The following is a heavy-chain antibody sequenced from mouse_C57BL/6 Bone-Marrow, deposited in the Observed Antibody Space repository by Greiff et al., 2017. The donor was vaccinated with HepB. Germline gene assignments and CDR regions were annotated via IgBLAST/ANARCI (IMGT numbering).Heavy chain of an antibody. J-gene: IGHJ3*01. CDR3: ARGGNWDLFAY. D-gene: IGHD4-1*01. CDR1: GYTFTSYW. V-gene: IGHV1-61*01. CDR2: IYPSDSET. Sequence: QVQLQQPGAELVRPGSSVKLSCKASGYTFTSYWMDWVKQRPGQGLEWIGNIYPSDSETHYNQKFKDKATLTVDKSSSTAYMQLSSLTSEDSAVYYCARGGNWDLFAYWGQGTLVTVSA.